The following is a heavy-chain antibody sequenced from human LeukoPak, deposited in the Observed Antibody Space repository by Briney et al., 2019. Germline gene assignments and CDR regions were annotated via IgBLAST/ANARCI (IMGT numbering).Heavy chain of an antibody. CDR2: IYYSGST. D-gene: IGHD2-2*01. V-gene: IGHV4-39*07. J-gene: IGHJ2*01. CDR1: GGSISSSSYY. CDR3: ARDRETSWGYWYFDL. Sequence: SETLSLTCTVSGGSISSSSYYWGWIRQPPGKGLEWIGSIYYSGSTYYNPSLKSRVTISVDTSKNQFSLKLSSVTAADTAVYYCARDRETSWGYWYFDLWGRGTLVTVSS.